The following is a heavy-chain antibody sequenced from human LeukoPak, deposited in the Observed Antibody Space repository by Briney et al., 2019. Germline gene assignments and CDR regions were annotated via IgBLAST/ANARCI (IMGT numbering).Heavy chain of an antibody. V-gene: IGHV3-23*01. CDR2: ISGSGGST. CDR1: GLTFSSYS. D-gene: IGHD1-26*01. Sequence: PGVTLRLFCAASGLTFSSYSMSWVRQAPGKGLEWVSAISGSGGSTYYADFVKRRFTISRDNSKNTLYLQMNSLRAEDTAVYYCAKGPGGSYLNWFDPWGQGTLVTVSS. J-gene: IGHJ5*02. CDR3: AKGPGGSYLNWFDP.